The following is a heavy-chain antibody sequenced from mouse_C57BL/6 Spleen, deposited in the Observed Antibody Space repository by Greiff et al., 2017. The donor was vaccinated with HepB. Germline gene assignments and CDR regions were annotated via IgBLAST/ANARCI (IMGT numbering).Heavy chain of an antibody. CDR2: ISSGGDYI. D-gene: IGHD2-3*01. V-gene: IGHV5-9-1*02. CDR3: TRIYDGRYYFDY. CDR1: GFTFSSYA. Sequence: EVQGVESGEGLVKPGGSLKLSCAASGFTFSSYAMSWVRQTPEKRLEWVAYISSGGDYIYYADTVKGRFTISRDNARNTLYLQMSSLKSEDTAMYYCTRIYDGRYYFDYWGQGTTLTVSS. J-gene: IGHJ2*01.